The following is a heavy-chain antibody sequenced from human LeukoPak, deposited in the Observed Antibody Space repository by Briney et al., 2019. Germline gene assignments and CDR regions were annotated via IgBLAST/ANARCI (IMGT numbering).Heavy chain of an antibody. V-gene: IGHV4-39*07. CDR3: ARDILATSIATPYY. D-gene: IGHD6-6*01. J-gene: IGHJ4*02. Sequence: PSETLSLTCSVSGGSISSSNYYWGWIRQPPGKGLEWIGSIFYSGRTYYNPSLKSRVTMSVDTSKNQFSLRLSSVNAADTAVYYCARDILATSIATPYYWGQGTLVTVSS. CDR2: IFYSGRT. CDR1: GGSISSSNYY.